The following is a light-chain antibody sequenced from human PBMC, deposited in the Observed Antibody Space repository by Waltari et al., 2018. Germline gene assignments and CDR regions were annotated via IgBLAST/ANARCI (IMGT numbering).Light chain of an antibody. CDR3: HQVNSYPLT. CDR2: AAA. V-gene: IGKV1-9*01. Sequence: DIQLTQSPSFLSASVGHRVTITCRASQGISSYLTWFQQKPGKAPKLLIYAAATLQSGVPSRFSGIGSGTEFTLTISSLRPEDFATYYCHQVNSYPLTFGGGTKVEIK. J-gene: IGKJ4*01. CDR1: QGISSY.